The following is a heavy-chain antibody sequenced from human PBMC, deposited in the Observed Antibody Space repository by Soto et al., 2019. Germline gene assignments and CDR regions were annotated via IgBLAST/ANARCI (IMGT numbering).Heavy chain of an antibody. D-gene: IGHD5-12*01. Sequence: SETRCLTYTVSGGSISSGDYYWSWIRQPPGKGLEWIGYIYYSGRTYYNPSLKSRVTISVDTAKNQFSLKLSSVTAADTAVYYCARWGYSGSKRSAFDIWGQGTMVT. CDR3: ARWGYSGSKRSAFDI. J-gene: IGHJ3*02. CDR1: GGSISSGDYY. V-gene: IGHV4-30-4*01. CDR2: IYYSGRT.